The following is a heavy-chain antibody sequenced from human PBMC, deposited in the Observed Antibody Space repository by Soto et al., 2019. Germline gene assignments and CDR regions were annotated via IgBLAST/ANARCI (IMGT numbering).Heavy chain of an antibody. Sequence: GGSLRLSCAVSGFTVSYNYMNWVRQARGKGLEWVSVIYRGGDTFYADSVKGRFTISRDNSKNTLYLQMNSLRAEDTAVYYCARGMYGSGSYYIGDAFDMWGQGTMVTVSS. CDR3: ARGMYGSGSYYIGDAFDM. CDR1: GFTVSYNY. J-gene: IGHJ3*02. CDR2: IYRGGDT. D-gene: IGHD3-10*01. V-gene: IGHV3-53*01.